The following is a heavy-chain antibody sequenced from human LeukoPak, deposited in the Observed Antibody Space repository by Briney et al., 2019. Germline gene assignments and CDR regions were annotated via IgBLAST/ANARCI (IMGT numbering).Heavy chain of an antibody. CDR1: GFTFSSYE. V-gene: IGHV3-48*03. CDR3: AELGITMIGGV. Sequence: GGSLRLSCAASGFTFSSYEMNWVRQAPGKGLEWVSYISSSGSTIYYADSVKGRFTISRDNAKNSLYLQMNSLRPEDTAVYYCAELGITMIGGVWGKGTTVTISS. D-gene: IGHD3-10*02. CDR2: ISSSGSTI. J-gene: IGHJ6*04.